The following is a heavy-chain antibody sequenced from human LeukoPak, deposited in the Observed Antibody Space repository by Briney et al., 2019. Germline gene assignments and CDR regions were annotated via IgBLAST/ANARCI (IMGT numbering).Heavy chain of an antibody. Sequence: PSETLSLTCGVYGGSFSGYYWSWIRQPPGKGLEWIGEINHSGSTNYNPSLKSRATVSVDTSKNQFSLQLSSVTAADTAVYFCGRRGSGRILGDAHWGQGTLVIVSS. J-gene: IGHJ4*02. CDR2: INHSGST. CDR1: GGSFSGYY. D-gene: IGHD1-26*01. CDR3: GRRGSGRILGDAH. V-gene: IGHV4-34*01.